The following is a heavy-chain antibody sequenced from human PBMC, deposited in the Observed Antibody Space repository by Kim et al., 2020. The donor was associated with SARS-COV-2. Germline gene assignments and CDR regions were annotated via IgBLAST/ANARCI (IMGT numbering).Heavy chain of an antibody. Sequence: GGSLRLSCTASGFTFSNFGMHWVRQAPGKGLEWVSYISSTGSTIHYTDSVKGRSTISRDNAENSLYLQMNSLRVEDTAVYYCARDFGWAFDQWGQGTLVTVSS. V-gene: IGHV3-48*04. J-gene: IGHJ4*02. D-gene: IGHD3-3*01. CDR3: ARDFGWAFDQ. CDR2: ISSTGSTI. CDR1: GFTFSNFG.